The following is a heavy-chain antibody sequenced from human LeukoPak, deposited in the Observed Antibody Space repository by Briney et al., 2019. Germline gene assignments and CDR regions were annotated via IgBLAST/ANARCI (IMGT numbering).Heavy chain of an antibody. CDR1: GLTFSTYS. CDR3: AKDVAPDSGWDLDY. Sequence: GGSLRLSCAVSGLTFSTYSMTWVRQGPGKGLEWVSSIYNSGAKIFYADSVKGRFTISRDNSKNMLYLQMNSLRVEDTAVYYCAKDVAPDSGWDLDYWGQGTLVTVPS. J-gene: IGHJ4*02. V-gene: IGHV3-23*01. D-gene: IGHD6-19*01. CDR2: IYNSGAKI.